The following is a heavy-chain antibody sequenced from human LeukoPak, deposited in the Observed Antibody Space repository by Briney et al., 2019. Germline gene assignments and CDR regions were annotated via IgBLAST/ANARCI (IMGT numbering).Heavy chain of an antibody. J-gene: IGHJ4*02. Sequence: GGSLRLSSAASGFTLSSYAMSWVRQAPGKGLQWVSGISSSGGSTYYVDSVKGRFTISTDNSKNTLYLQMNGLKPEDTAVYFCAKDWGNKFASGSSYLDSWGQGTLVTVSS. V-gene: IGHV3-23*01. CDR1: GFTLSSYA. CDR2: ISSSGGST. CDR3: AKDWGNKFASGSSYLDS. D-gene: IGHD3-10*01.